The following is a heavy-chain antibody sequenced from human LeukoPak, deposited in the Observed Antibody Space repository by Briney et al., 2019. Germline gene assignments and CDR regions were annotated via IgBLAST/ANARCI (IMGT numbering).Heavy chain of an antibody. CDR3: AKVRPNYYDSSGYYYVFDY. D-gene: IGHD3-22*01. CDR2: IYSGGST. CDR1: GFTVSSNY. Sequence: GGSLRLSCAASGFTVSSNYMSWVRQAPGKGLEWVSVIYSGGSTYYADSVKGRFTISRDNSKNTLYLQMNSLRAEDTAVYYCAKVRPNYYDSSGYYYVFDYWGQGTLVTVSS. J-gene: IGHJ4*02. V-gene: IGHV3-53*01.